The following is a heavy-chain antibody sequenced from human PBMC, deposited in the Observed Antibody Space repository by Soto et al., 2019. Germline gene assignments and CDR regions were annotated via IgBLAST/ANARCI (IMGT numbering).Heavy chain of an antibody. V-gene: IGHV6-1*01. CDR3: ARSEEDSDYYYYGMDV. J-gene: IGHJ6*02. Sequence: SQTLSLTCVISGDSVSSNSVAWNWVRQSPSRGPEWLGRTYYRSRWYNDYAVSVRSRIAINPDTSKNHFSLQLNSVTSDDTAVYYCARSEEDSDYYYYGMDVWGQGTTVTVSS. CDR1: GDSVSSNSVA. D-gene: IGHD2-15*01. CDR2: TYYRSRWYN.